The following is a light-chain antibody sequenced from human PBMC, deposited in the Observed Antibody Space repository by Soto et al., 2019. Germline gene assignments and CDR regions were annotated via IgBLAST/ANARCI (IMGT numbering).Light chain of an antibody. CDR3: SSYTRSSSVV. Sequence: QSVLTQPASVSGSPGQSITISCTGTSSDVGGYKFVSWYQHHPGNAPTLIIYEVSNRPSGVSNRFSGSKSGNTASLTISGLQAEDEADYYCSSYTRSSSVVFGGGTQLTVL. CDR1: SSDVGGYKF. J-gene: IGLJ2*01. V-gene: IGLV2-14*01. CDR2: EVS.